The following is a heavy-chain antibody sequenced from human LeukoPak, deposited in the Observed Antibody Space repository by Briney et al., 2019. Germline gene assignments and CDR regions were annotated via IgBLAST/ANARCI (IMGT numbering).Heavy chain of an antibody. CDR3: AKALWGDYSDY. D-gene: IGHD3-10*01. Sequence: ASVKVSCKASGYIFTGYYMHWVRQAPGQGLEWMGWINPNSGDTNYAQKFQGRVTMTRDTSISTAYMELSRLRSDDTAVYYCAKALWGDYSDYWGQGTLVTVSS. CDR2: INPNSGDT. J-gene: IGHJ4*02. V-gene: IGHV1-2*02. CDR1: GYIFTGYY.